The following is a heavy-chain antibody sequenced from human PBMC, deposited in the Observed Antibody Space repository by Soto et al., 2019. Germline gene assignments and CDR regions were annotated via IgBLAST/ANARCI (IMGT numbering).Heavy chain of an antibody. CDR1: GGSISSSSYY. Sequence: QLQLQESGPGLVKPSETLSLTCTVSGGSISSSSYYWGWIRQPPGKGLEWIGSIYYSGSTYYNPSLKSRVTISLDTSKNPFPLKLSSVTAADTAVYYCARHIAVAGSPYYFDYWGQGTLVTVSS. J-gene: IGHJ4*02. V-gene: IGHV4-39*01. CDR3: ARHIAVAGSPYYFDY. D-gene: IGHD6-19*01. CDR2: IYYSGST.